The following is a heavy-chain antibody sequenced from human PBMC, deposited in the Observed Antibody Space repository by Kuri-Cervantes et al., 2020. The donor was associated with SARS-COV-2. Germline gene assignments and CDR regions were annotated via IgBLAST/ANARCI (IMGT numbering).Heavy chain of an antibody. CDR2: ISAYNGNT. CDR3: ARDRVVPAGYYYGMDV. D-gene: IGHD2-2*01. CDR1: GYTLTDYV. V-gene: IGHV1-18*01. J-gene: IGHJ6*02. Sequence: ASVKVSCKASGYTLTDYVMNWVRQAPGQGLEWMGWISAYNGNTIYAQKFQGRVTMTTDTSTSTAYMELRSLRSDDTAVYYCARDRVVPAGYYYGMDVWGQGTTVTVSS.